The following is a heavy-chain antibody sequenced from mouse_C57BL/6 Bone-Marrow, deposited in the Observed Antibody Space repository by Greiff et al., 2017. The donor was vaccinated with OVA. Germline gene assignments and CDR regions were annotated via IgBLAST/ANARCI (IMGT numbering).Heavy chain of an antibody. D-gene: IGHD1-1*01. Sequence: EVKLVESGGGLVQPGGSMKLSCAASGFTFSDAWMDWVRQSPEKGLEWVAEIRNKANNHATYYAESVKGRFTISRDDSKSSVYLQINSLRAEDTGIYYCMPISTVVATDYYAMDYWGQGTSVTVSS. CDR1: GFTFSDAW. J-gene: IGHJ4*01. CDR3: MPISTVVATDYYAMDY. CDR2: IRNKANNHAT. V-gene: IGHV6-6*01.